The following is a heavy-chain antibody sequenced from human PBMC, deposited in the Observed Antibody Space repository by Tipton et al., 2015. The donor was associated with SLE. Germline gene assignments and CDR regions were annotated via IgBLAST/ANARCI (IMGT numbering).Heavy chain of an antibody. Sequence: TLSLTCTVSGGSISSHYWSWIRQPPGKGLVWIGYIYYSGSTNYNPSLKSRVTISVDTSKNQFSLKLSSVTAADTAVYYCARDLIMITFGGVIAGYGMDVWGQGTTVTVSS. CDR2: IYYSGST. D-gene: IGHD3-16*02. V-gene: IGHV4-59*11. CDR1: GGSISSHY. CDR3: ARDLIMITFGGVIAGYGMDV. J-gene: IGHJ6*02.